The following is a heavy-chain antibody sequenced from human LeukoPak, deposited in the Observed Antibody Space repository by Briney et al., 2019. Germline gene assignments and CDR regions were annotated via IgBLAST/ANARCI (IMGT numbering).Heavy chain of an antibody. Sequence: PSETLSLTCIVSGGSSSSSGYSWSWIRQYPGKGVEWVGYIYSTGNTYYNPSLKSRVVISVDTPKSQFSLRLSSVTAADTAVYYCARALGPYFFDYWCQGTLVTVSS. CDR1: GGSSSSSGYS. CDR3: ARALGPYFFDY. J-gene: IGHJ4*02. CDR2: IYSTGNT. V-gene: IGHV4-31*03.